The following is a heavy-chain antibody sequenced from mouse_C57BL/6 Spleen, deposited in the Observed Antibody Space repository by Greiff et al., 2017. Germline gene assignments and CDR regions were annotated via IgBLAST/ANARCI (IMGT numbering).Heavy chain of an antibody. CDR2: IDPSDSAT. J-gene: IGHJ4*01. CDR1: GYTFTSYW. Sequence: QVQLKQPGAELVRPGSSVKLSCKASGYTFTSYWMHWVKQRPVQGLEWIGNIDPSDSATHYNQKFKDKATLTVDKSSHTAYMQLSSLTSEDSAVYYYARSLTGYAMGYWGQGTSVTVSS. D-gene: IGHD4-1*01. V-gene: IGHV1-52*01. CDR3: ARSLTGYAMGY.